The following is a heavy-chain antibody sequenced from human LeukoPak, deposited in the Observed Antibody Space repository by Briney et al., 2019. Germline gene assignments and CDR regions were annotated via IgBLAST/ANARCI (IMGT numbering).Heavy chain of an antibody. V-gene: IGHV3-30*18. J-gene: IGHJ4*02. Sequence: GRSLRLSYAASGFTVPTYGMHWVRQAPAKGLAWVALISSPENNTHYGDSVKSRFTVTRDNTKNTLFLEMTSLTAEDTAVYYCAKSTWDHRGYYIDSWGQGTLVTVSS. CDR3: AKSTWDHRGYYIDS. CDR2: ISSPENNT. D-gene: IGHD1-26*01. CDR1: GFTVPTYG.